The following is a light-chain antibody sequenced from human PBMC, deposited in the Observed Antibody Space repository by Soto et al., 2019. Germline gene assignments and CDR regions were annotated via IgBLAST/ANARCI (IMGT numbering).Light chain of an antibody. CDR3: CSYGGTVV. J-gene: IGLJ2*01. V-gene: IGLV2-11*01. CDR1: ISNVGGYNY. CDR2: NVN. Sequence: QSVLTQPRSVSGSPGQSVTISCTGSISNVGGYNYVSWYQQHPDEAPQLIIYNVNKRPSGVPDRFSGSKSGNTASLTISGLQAEDAADYYCCSYGGTVVFGGGTKLTVL.